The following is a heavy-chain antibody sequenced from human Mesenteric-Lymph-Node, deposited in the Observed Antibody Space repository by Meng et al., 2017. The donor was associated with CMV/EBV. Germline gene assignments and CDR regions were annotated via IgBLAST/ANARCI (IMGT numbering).Heavy chain of an antibody. CDR3: AYYSSGYYYDPPYFDY. D-gene: IGHD3-22*01. V-gene: IGHV3-9*01. CDR2: ISWNSGSI. CDR1: GFTFDDYA. J-gene: IGHJ4*02. Sequence: SLKISCAASGFTFDDYAMHWVRQAPGKGLEWVSGISWNSGSIGYADSVKGRFTISRDNAKNTLYLQMSSLRAEDTAVYYCAYYSSGYYYDPPYFDYWGQGTLVTVSS.